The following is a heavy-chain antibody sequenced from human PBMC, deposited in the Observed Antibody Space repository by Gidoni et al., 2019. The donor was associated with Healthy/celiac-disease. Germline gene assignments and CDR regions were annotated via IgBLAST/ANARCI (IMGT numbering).Heavy chain of an antibody. J-gene: IGHJ4*02. CDR2: ISGSGGST. CDR1: GFTFSSDA. CDR3: AKERSIFDY. D-gene: IGHD6-6*01. Sequence: VERLESGGGLVQPGWSLRLSCAASGFTFSSDAMSWVRQAQGKGLEWVSAISGSGGSTYYADSVKGRFTISRDNSKNTLYLQMNSLRAEDTAVYYCAKERSIFDYWGQGTLVTVSS. V-gene: IGHV3-23*01.